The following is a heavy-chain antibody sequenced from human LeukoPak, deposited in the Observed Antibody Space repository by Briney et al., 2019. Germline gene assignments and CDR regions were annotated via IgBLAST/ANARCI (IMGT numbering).Heavy chain of an antibody. CDR2: INPNSGGT. CDR1: GYTFTGYY. V-gene: IGHV1-2*02. CDR3: ARWPGSSSQIYYFDY. J-gene: IGHJ4*02. D-gene: IGHD6-13*01. Sequence: ASVKVSCKASGYTFTGYYMHWVRQAPGQGLEWMGWINPNSGGTNYAQKFQGRVTMTRDTSISTAYMELSRLRSDDTAVYYCARWPGSSSQIYYFDYWGQGTLVTVSS.